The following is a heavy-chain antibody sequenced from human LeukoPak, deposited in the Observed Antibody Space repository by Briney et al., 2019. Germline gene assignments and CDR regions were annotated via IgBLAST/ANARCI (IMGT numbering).Heavy chain of an antibody. CDR2: ISGSGGST. J-gene: IGHJ4*02. D-gene: IGHD3-22*01. Sequence: GGSLRLSCAASGFTFSSYAMSWVRQAPGKGLEWVSAISGSGGSTYYADSVKGRFTISRDNSKNTLYLQMNSLRAEDTAVYYCTLPLLITMIVVGDYWGQGTLVTVSS. CDR1: GFTFSSYA. CDR3: TLPLLITMIVVGDY. V-gene: IGHV3-23*01.